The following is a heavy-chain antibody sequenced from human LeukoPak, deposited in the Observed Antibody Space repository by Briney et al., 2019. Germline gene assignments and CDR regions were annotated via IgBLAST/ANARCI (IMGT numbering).Heavy chain of an antibody. Sequence: ASVKVSCKVSGYTLTELSMHWVRQAPGKGLEWMGGFDPEDGETIYAQKFQGRVTMTEDTSTDTAYMELSSLRSEDTAVYYCARAYYYDSSATNYYFDYWGQGTLVTVSS. V-gene: IGHV1-24*01. CDR1: GYTLTELS. CDR2: FDPEDGET. D-gene: IGHD3-22*01. J-gene: IGHJ4*02. CDR3: ARAYYYDSSATNYYFDY.